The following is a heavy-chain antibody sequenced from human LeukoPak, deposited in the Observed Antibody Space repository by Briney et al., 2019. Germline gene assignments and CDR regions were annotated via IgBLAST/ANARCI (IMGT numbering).Heavy chain of an antibody. CDR2: IYSDGTT. Sequence: GGPLRLSCGASGFTVSTNDMNWVRQAPGKGLEWVSVIYSDGTTYYADAVKGRFIISRDNSKNMLYLQMNSLRAEDTAVYHCARGFGNFDYWGQGTLVTVSP. CDR3: ARGFGNFDY. J-gene: IGHJ4*02. V-gene: IGHV3-66*01. D-gene: IGHD3-10*01. CDR1: GFTVSTND.